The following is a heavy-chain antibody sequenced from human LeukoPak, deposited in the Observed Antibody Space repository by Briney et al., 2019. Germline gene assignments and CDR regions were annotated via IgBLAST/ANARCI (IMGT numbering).Heavy chain of an antibody. CDR3: AKDRDSDDYVWGSFDY. CDR2: IRYDGSNK. Sequence: GGSLRLSCAASGLTFSSYGMHWVRQAPGKGLEGVAFIRYDGSNKYYAGSVKGRFTISRDNSKNTLYLQMNSLRAEDTAVYYCAKDRDSDDYVWGSFDYWGQGTLVTVSS. V-gene: IGHV3-30*02. D-gene: IGHD3-16*01. J-gene: IGHJ4*02. CDR1: GLTFSSYG.